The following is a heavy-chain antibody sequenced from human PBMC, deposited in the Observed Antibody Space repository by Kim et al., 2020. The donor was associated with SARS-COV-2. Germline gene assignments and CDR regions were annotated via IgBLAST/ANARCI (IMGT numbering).Heavy chain of an antibody. D-gene: IGHD3-16*01. CDR2: GNGNT. CDR3: LGGFYFDY. Sequence: GNGNTIYSQKLEGRVTFTTDKAASTAYMELRFLRSEDAAVYYCLGGFYFDYWGQGTLVTVSS. V-gene: IGHV1-3*01. J-gene: IGHJ4*02.